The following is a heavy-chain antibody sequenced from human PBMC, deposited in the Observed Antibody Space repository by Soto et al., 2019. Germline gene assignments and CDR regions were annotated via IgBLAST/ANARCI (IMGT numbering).Heavy chain of an antibody. V-gene: IGHV1-69*01. CDR3: ARDKMYFHLAREGYYYYGMDV. CDR2: IIPSFGTA. CDR1: GGTFSSYA. Sequence: QVQLVQSGAEVKKPGSSVKVSCKASGGTFSSYAISWVRQAPGQGLEWMGGIIPSFGTANYAQKFQGRVTITADESTSTAYMELSSLRSEDTAVYYCARDKMYFHLAREGYYYYGMDVWGQGTTVTVSS. D-gene: IGHD2-8*01. J-gene: IGHJ6*02.